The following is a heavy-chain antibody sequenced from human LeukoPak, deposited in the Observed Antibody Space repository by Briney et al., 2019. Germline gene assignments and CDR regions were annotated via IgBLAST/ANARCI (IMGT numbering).Heavy chain of an antibody. V-gene: IGHV1-69*13. CDR2: IIPIFGTA. D-gene: IGHD2/OR15-2a*01. Sequence: GASVKVSCKASGGTFSSYAISWMRQAPGQGLEWMGGIIPIFGTANYAQKFQGRVTIIADESTSTAYMELSSLRSEDTAVYYCARGAKISRAFDIWGQGTMVTVSS. CDR1: GGTFSSYA. CDR3: ARGAKISRAFDI. J-gene: IGHJ3*02.